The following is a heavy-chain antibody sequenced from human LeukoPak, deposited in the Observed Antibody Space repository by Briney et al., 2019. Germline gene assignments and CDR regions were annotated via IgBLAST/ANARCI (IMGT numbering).Heavy chain of an antibody. Sequence: ASVKVSCKASGYSFTGYYMHWVRQAPGQGLEWMGWINPNSGGTNYAQKFQGRVTMTRDTSISTAYMELSRLRSDDTAVYYCARVRYRLAETYIDYWGQGTLVTVSS. CDR1: GYSFTGYY. V-gene: IGHV1-2*02. J-gene: IGHJ4*02. CDR3: ARVRYRLAETYIDY. D-gene: IGHD3-16*01. CDR2: INPNSGGT.